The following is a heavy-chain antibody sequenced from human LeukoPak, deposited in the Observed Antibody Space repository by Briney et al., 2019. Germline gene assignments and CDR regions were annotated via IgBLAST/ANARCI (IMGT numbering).Heavy chain of an antibody. CDR3: AKRTGYSGFTLDY. J-gene: IGHJ4*02. CDR1: GFTFSSYG. Sequence: PGGSLRLSCAASGFTFSSYGMHWVRQAPGKGLEWVAFIRYDGSNKYYADSVKGRFTISRDNSKNTLYLQMNSLRAEDTAVYYCAKRTGYSGFTLDYWGQGTLVTVSS. D-gene: IGHD5-12*01. V-gene: IGHV3-30*02. CDR2: IRYDGSNK.